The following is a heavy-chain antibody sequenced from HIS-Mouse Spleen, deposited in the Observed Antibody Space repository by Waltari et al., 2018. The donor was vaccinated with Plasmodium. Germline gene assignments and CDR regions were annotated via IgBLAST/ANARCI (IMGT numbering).Heavy chain of an antibody. CDR3: AKEEGNWNDDDAFDI. J-gene: IGHJ3*02. CDR2: IWYDGSNK. CDR1: GFTFSSYG. V-gene: IGHV3-33*06. Sequence: QVQLVESGGGVVQPGRSLRLSCAASGFTFSSYGMHWVRQAPGKGMEWVAVIWYDGSNKYDADSVKGRFTISRDNSKNTLYLQMNSLRAEDTAVYYCAKEEGNWNDDDAFDIWGQGTMVTVSS. D-gene: IGHD1-1*01.